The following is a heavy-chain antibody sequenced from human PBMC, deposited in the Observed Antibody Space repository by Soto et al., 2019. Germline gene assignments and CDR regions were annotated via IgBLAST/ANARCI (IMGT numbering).Heavy chain of an antibody. D-gene: IGHD6-6*01. CDR3: ARRARPDFYYMDV. Sequence: EVQLAESGGRLAQPGGSLRLSCAASGFTLSGYAMDWVRQAPGKGLEYVSGISSNGVGTYYANSVQGRFTISRDNSKNTVYLQMGSLRHEDMAVYYCARRARPDFYYMDVWGKGTTVTVS. V-gene: IGHV3-64*01. CDR1: GFTLSGYA. CDR2: ISSNGVGT. J-gene: IGHJ6*03.